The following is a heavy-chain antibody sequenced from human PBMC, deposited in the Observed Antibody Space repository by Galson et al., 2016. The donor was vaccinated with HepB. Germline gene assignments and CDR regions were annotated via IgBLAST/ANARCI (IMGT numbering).Heavy chain of an antibody. CDR2: IGTAPGDT. J-gene: IGHJ6*04. V-gene: IGHV3-13*01. CDR3: ATGKSLGTTTWNYGLDV. CDR1: GFTFSFYD. D-gene: IGHD1-1*01. Sequence: SLRLSCAASGFTFSFYDMHWVRQVTGKGLEWISAIGTAPGDTYYSTSVKGRFTISRENAKNSLFLHMSSLRAGDTAVYYCATGKSLGTTTWNYGLDVWGKGTTVTVSS.